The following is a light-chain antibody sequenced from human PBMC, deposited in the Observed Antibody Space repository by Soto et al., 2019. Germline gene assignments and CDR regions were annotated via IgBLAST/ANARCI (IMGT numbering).Light chain of an antibody. J-gene: IGLJ1*01. CDR2: DVS. CDR1: SSDVGGYNY. Sequence: QSVLTQPASVSGSPGQSITISCTGTSSDVGGYNYVSWYQQHPGKAPNLMIYDVSNRPSGVSNRFSGSKSGNTASLTISGLQAEDEADYYCSSYTSSSTLPYVFGTRTKVTVL. V-gene: IGLV2-14*01. CDR3: SSYTSSSTLPYV.